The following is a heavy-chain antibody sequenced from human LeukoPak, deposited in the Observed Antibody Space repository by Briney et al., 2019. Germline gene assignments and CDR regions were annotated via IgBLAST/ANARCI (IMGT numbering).Heavy chain of an antibody. J-gene: IGHJ6*03. Sequence: SETLSLTCAVYGGSFSGYYWSWIRQPPGKGLEWIGEINHSGSTNYNPSLKSRVTISVDTSKNQFSLKLGSVTAADTAVYYCARGSPYCGGDCHYYYYYMDVWGKGTTVTVSS. CDR1: GGSFSGYY. D-gene: IGHD2-21*02. CDR2: INHSGST. CDR3: ARGSPYCGGDCHYYYYYMDV. V-gene: IGHV4-34*01.